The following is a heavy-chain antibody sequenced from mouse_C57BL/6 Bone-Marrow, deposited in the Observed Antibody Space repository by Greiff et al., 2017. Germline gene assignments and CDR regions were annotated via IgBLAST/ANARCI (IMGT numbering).Heavy chain of an antibody. D-gene: IGHD3-3*01. Sequence: QVQLQQPGAELVKPGASVKLSCKASGYTFTSYWMQWVKQRPGQGLEWIGEIDPSDSYTNYNQKFKGKATLTVDTSSSTAYMQLSSLTSEDSAVYYCGRGTNWYFDVWGTGTTVTISS. CDR3: GRGTNWYFDV. V-gene: IGHV1-50*01. CDR2: IDPSDSYT. J-gene: IGHJ1*03. CDR1: GYTFTSYW.